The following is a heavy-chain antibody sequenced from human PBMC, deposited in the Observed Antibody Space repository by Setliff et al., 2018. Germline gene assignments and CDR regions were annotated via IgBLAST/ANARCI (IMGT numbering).Heavy chain of an antibody. V-gene: IGHV3-7*01. Sequence: LSCVGSDFTFSNSAMSWVRQAPGKGLEWVANINPDGSEEYYVDSVKGRFTISRDNAENSLHLQMNSLRAEDTATYYCARSENCFSTHCSPYDYWGQGTLVTVSS. J-gene: IGHJ4*02. D-gene: IGHD2-2*01. CDR2: INPDGSEE. CDR3: ARSENCFSTHCSPYDY. CDR1: DFTFSNSA.